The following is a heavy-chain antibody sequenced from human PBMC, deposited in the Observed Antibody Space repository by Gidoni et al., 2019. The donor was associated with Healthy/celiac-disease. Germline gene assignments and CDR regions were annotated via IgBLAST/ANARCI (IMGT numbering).Heavy chain of an antibody. CDR2: IYWDDDK. Sequence: QITLKESGPTLVKPTQTLTLTCTFSGFSLSTSGVRVGWIRQPPGKALEWLALIYWDDDKRYSPSLKSRLTITKDTSKNQVVLTMTNMDPVDTATYYCAHSVLLCFGEYYYYYGMDVWGQGTTVTVSS. J-gene: IGHJ6*02. CDR3: AHSVLLCFGEYYYYYGMDV. V-gene: IGHV2-5*02. CDR1: GFSLSTSGVR. D-gene: IGHD3-10*01.